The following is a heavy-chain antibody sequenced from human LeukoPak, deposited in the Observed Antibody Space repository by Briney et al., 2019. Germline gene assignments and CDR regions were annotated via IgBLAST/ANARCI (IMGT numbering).Heavy chain of an antibody. CDR3: ARGLRGYYYDSHYYFDY. Sequence: ASVKVSCKASGYTFTSYDINWVRQATGQGLEWMGWMNPNSGNTGYAQKFQGRVTITRNTSISTAYMELSSLRSEDTAVYYCARGLRGYYYDSHYYFDYWGQGTLVTVSS. V-gene: IGHV1-8*03. CDR1: GYTFTSYD. CDR2: MNPNSGNT. D-gene: IGHD3-22*01. J-gene: IGHJ4*02.